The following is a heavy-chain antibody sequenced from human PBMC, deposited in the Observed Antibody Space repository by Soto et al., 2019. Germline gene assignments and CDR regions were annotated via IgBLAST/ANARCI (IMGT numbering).Heavy chain of an antibody. CDR2: ISSSSSYT. J-gene: IGHJ4*02. Sequence: QVQLVESGGGLVKPGGSLRLSCAASGFTFSDYYMSWIRQTPGKGLEWVSYISSSSSYTNYADSVKGRFTISRDNAKNSLYLQMNSLRAEDTAVYYCARALTGTLFDYWGQGTLVTVSS. CDR3: ARALTGTLFDY. V-gene: IGHV3-11*06. CDR1: GFTFSDYY. D-gene: IGHD1-20*01.